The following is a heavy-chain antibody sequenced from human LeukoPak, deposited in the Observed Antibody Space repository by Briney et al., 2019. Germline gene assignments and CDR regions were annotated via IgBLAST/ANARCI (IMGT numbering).Heavy chain of an antibody. D-gene: IGHD6-19*01. CDR2: ISGSGGST. Sequence: QPGGSLRLSCAASGFTFSSYAMSWVRQAPGKGLEWVSAISGSGGSTYYADSVKGRFTISRDNSKNTLYLQMNSLRAKDTAVYYCAKIPGYSSVYYFDYWGQGTLVTVSS. CDR3: AKIPGYSSVYYFDY. J-gene: IGHJ4*02. V-gene: IGHV3-23*01. CDR1: GFTFSSYA.